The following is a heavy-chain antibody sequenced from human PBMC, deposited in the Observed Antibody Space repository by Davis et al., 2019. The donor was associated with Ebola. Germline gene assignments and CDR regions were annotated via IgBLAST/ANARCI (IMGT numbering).Heavy chain of an antibody. CDR2: INHSGST. J-gene: IGHJ4*02. CDR1: GFTFSSY. Sequence: ESLKISCAASGFTFSSYWSWIRQPPGKGLEWIGEINHSGSTNYNPSLKSRVTISVDTSKNQFSLKLSSVTAADTAVYYCARGRARLDYWGQGTLVTVSS. V-gene: IGHV4-34*01. CDR3: ARGRARLDY.